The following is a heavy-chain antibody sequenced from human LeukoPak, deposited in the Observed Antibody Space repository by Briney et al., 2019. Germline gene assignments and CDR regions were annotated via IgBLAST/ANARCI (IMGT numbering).Heavy chain of an antibody. Sequence: GRSLRLSCAASGFTFSSYAMHWVRQAPGKGLEWVAVISYDGSNKYYADSVKGRFTISRDNSKNTLYLQMNSLRAEDTAVYYCARARAVTPGVLRFLEWSDEPSIRLSYWGQGTLVTVSS. CDR3: ARARAVTPGVLRFLEWSDEPSIRLSY. V-gene: IGHV3-30-3*01. CDR2: ISYDGSNK. D-gene: IGHD3-3*01. CDR1: GFTFSSYA. J-gene: IGHJ4*02.